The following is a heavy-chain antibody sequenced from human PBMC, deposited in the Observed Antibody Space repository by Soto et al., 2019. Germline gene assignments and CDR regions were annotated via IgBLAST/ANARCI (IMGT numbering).Heavy chain of an antibody. CDR3: AKDQGVAPAPIWTWFDP. CDR1: GFMFSSYG. V-gene: IGHV3-30*18. Sequence: GGSLRLSCATSGFMFSSYGMHWVRQAPGKGPEWVALISSDGSETHYADSVKGRFTISRDNSKNTMYLQMHSLSVNDTSLYYCAKDQGVAPAPIWTWFDPWGQGTLVTVSS. D-gene: IGHD3-9*01. CDR2: ISSDGSET. J-gene: IGHJ5*02.